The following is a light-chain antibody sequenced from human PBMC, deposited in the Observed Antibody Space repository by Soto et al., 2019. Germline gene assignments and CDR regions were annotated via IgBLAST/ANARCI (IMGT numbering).Light chain of an antibody. CDR1: SSDVGGYKY. CDR2: EVT. Sequence: QSVLTQPASVSGSPGQSITISRTGTSSDVGGYKYVSWYQQHPGKAPKLMVYEVTNRPSGVSNCFSGSKSGNTASLTISGLQAEDEADYYCLSFTRSSTYIFGIGTKVSVL. V-gene: IGLV2-14*01. CDR3: LSFTRSSTYI. J-gene: IGLJ1*01.